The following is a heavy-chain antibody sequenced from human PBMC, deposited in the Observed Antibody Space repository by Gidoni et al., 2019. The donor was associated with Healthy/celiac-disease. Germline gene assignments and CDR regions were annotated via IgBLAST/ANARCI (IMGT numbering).Heavy chain of an antibody. V-gene: IGHV3-21*01. CDR3: ARGEVVVYAFDI. CDR1: GFTFISYS. D-gene: IGHD2-15*01. Sequence: EVQLVESGGGLVKPGGSLRLSCAASGFTFISYSMNWVRQAPGKGLEWVSSSSSSSSYIYYADSVKGRFTISRDNAKNSLYLQMNSLRAEDTAVYYCARGEVVVYAFDIWGQGTMVTVSS. J-gene: IGHJ3*02. CDR2: SSSSSSYI.